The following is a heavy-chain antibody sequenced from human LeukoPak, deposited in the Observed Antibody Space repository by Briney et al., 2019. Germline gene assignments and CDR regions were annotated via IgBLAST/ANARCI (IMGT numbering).Heavy chain of an antibody. J-gene: IGHJ4*02. D-gene: IGHD3-22*01. Sequence: SETLSLTCAVSGGSLSTYYWNWIRQPPGKGLEWIGYIYYSGNANYNPSLKSRVTISVDTSKNQFSLNLTSVTAADTAVYYCARAGYYYDTMGETWGQGILVTVSS. V-gene: IGHV4-59*01. CDR2: IYYSGNA. CDR1: GGSLSTYY. CDR3: ARAGYYYDTMGET.